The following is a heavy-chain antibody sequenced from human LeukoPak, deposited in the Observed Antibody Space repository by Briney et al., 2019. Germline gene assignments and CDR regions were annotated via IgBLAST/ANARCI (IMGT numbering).Heavy chain of an antibody. CDR3: AIAFYDFLWGREGQGFDI. CDR1: GYTFTGYY. CDR2: INPNSGGT. J-gene: IGHJ3*02. V-gene: IGHV1-2*02. Sequence: ASVKVSCKASGYTFTGYYMHWVRQAPGQGLEWMGWINPNSGGTNYAQKFQGRVTVTRDTSISTAYMELSRLRSDDTAVYYCAIAFYDFLWGREGQGFDIWGPGTMVNVS. D-gene: IGHD3-16*01.